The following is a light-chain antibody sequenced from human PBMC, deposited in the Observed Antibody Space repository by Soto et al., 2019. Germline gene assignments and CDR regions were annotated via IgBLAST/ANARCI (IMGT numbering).Light chain of an antibody. Sequence: EIVLAQAPGPPCFSPRGKATPPLRARQSFSRAYFVRYQAVTGQAPTLLIYGASSRATGIPDRFSGSGSGTDFTLIISELEPEDFAVYYCQQSGSSFYTFGQGTKLEIK. CDR1: QSFSRAY. CDR2: GAS. V-gene: IGKV3-20*01. CDR3: QQSGSSFYT. J-gene: IGKJ2*01.